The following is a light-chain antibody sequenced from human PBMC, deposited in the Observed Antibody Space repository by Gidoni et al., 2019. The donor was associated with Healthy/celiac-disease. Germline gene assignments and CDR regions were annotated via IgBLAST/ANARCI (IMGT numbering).Light chain of an antibody. J-gene: IGKJ4*01. CDR3: QQRSNWPPLT. CDR2: DAS. Sequence: EIVLTQSPATLYLSPGERATLSCRASQSVSSYLAWYQQKPGQAPRLLIYDASNRATGIPARFSGSGSGTDFTLTISRLEPEDFAVYYCQQRSNWPPLTFGGGTKVEI. CDR1: QSVSSY. V-gene: IGKV3-11*01.